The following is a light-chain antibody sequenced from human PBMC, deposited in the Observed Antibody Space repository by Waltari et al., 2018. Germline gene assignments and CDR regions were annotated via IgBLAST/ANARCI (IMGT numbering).Light chain of an antibody. CDR2: GNS. V-gene: IGLV1-40*01. CDR3: QSYDSSLSGGV. J-gene: IGLJ2*01. Sequence: QSVLTQPPSVSGAPGQRVTISCTGSSSNIGAGSDLHWYQQLPGTAPKLLIYGNSNRPSGVPDRFSGSKSGTSASLAITGLQAEDEADYYCQSYDSSLSGGVFGGGTKLTVL. CDR1: SSNIGAGSD.